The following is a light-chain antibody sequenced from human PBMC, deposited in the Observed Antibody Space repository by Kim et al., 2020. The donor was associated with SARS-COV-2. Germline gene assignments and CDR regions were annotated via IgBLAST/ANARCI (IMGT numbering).Light chain of an antibody. CDR1: QSISSW. Sequence: FASVGDRVTITCRASQSISSWLAWYQQRPGKAPKLLISKASTLESGVPSRFSGSGSGTEFTLTISSLQPDDFATYYCQQYNSYWTFGQGTKVDIK. V-gene: IGKV1-5*03. CDR2: KAS. J-gene: IGKJ1*01. CDR3: QQYNSYWT.